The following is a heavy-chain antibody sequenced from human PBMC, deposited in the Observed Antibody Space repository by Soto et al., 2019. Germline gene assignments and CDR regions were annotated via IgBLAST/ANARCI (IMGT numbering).Heavy chain of an antibody. CDR3: AAELGFGKLSVV. Sequence: QVQVVQSGVEVRRPGSSVKVSCKASGDTFKNCVISWVRQAPGQGLEWMGGIIPLFGTTDFAQRFQGRLTITTDESTTTAYMELSRLGSEDTPTYHCAAELGFGKLSVVWGQATAAIVSS. CDR1: GDTFKNCV. J-gene: IGHJ6*02. CDR2: IIPLFGTT. V-gene: IGHV1-69*01. D-gene: IGHD3-10*01.